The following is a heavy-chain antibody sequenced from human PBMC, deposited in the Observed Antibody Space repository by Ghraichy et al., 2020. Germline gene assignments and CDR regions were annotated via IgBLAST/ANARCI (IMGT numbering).Heavy chain of an antibody. CDR1: GFTFSSYW. D-gene: IGHD3-22*01. CDR3: VYSSGYYYRFDY. J-gene: IGHJ4*02. Sequence: GGSLRLSCAASGFTFSSYWMSWVRQAPGKGLEWVANIKQDGSEKYYVDSVKGRFTISRDNAKNSLYLQMNSLRAKDTAVYYCVYSSGYYYRFDYWGQGTLVTVSS. CDR2: IKQDGSEK. V-gene: IGHV3-7*03.